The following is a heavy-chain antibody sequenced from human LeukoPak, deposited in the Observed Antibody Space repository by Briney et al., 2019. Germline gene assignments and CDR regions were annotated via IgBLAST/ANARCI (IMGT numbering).Heavy chain of an antibody. CDR3: ARDYNRVRPENWFDP. CDR2: INPNSGGT. Sequence: ASVKVSCKASGYTFTGYYMHWVRQAPGQGLEWMGWINPNSGGTNYAQKAQGRVTMARDTSISTAYMELSRLRSDDTAVYYCARDYNRVRPENWFDPWGQGTLVTVSS. CDR1: GYTFTGYY. D-gene: IGHD1-1*01. J-gene: IGHJ5*02. V-gene: IGHV1-2*02.